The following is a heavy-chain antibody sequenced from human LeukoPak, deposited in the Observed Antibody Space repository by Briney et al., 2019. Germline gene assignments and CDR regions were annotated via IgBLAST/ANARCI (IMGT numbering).Heavy chain of an antibody. J-gene: IGHJ6*04. CDR3: ARTDPNCSSTSCYALYYYYGMDV. CDR1: GYTFTSYG. D-gene: IGHD2-2*01. CDR2: ISAYNGNT. V-gene: IGHV1-18*04. Sequence: ASVKVSCKPSGYTFTSYGISWVRQAPGQGLEWMGWISAYNGNTNYAQKLQGRVTMTTDTSTSTAYMELRSLRSDDTAVYYCARTDPNCSSTSCYALYYYYGMDVWGKGTTVTVSS.